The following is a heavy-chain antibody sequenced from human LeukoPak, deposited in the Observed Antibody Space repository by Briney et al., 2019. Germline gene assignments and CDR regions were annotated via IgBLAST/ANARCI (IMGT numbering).Heavy chain of an antibody. V-gene: IGHV3-30-3*01. J-gene: IGHJ3*02. D-gene: IGHD3-10*01. Sequence: GGSLRLSCAASGFTFSSYAMHWVRQAPGKGLEWVAVISYDGSNKYYADSVKGRFTISRDNSKNTLYLQMNSLRAEDTAVYYCARERGGAFDIWGPGTMVTVSS. CDR2: ISYDGSNK. CDR3: ARERGGAFDI. CDR1: GFTFSSYA.